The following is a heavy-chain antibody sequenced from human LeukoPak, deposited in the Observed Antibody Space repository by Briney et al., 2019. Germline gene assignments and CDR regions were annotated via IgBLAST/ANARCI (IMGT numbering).Heavy chain of an antibody. V-gene: IGHV3-48*03. J-gene: IGHJ4*02. CDR2: ISSSGSTI. CDR3: ARDRRFLRLGELSLYNDSEPPDY. CDR1: GFTFSSYE. D-gene: IGHD3-16*02. Sequence: SGGSLRLSCAASGFTFSSYEMNWVRQAPGKGLEWVSYISSSGSTIYYADSVKGRFTISRDNAKNSLYLQMNSLRAEDTAVYYCARDRRFLRLGELSLYNDSEPPDYWGQGTLVTVSS.